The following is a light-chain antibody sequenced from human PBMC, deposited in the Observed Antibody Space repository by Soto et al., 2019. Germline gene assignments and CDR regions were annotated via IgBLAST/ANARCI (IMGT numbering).Light chain of an antibody. CDR3: HQSHSVPGT. V-gene: IGKV1-39*01. CDR2: AAS. J-gene: IGKJ1*01. Sequence: DIQMTQSPSSLSASVGERVTITCRASQNIGVYLNWYQQKAGKAPKLLIYAASSLQSGVSSRFSGSGSATDFTLTISSLLPEDFATYYCHQSHSVPGTFGQGTKVEIK. CDR1: QNIGVY.